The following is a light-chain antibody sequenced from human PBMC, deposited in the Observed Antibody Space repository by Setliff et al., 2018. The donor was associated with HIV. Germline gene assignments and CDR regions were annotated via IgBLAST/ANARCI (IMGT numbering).Light chain of an antibody. V-gene: IGLV2-14*03. CDR2: DVT. CDR3: ASYRSPTTYV. CDR1: SSDVGGYDF. J-gene: IGLJ1*01. Sequence: QSVLAQPASVSGSPGQSITISCIGTSSDVGGYDFVSWYQQRPGTAPKLIIFDVTERPSGVSPRFSGSKSGNTASLTISGLQTEDEGDYFCASYRSPTTYVFGIGTKVTVL.